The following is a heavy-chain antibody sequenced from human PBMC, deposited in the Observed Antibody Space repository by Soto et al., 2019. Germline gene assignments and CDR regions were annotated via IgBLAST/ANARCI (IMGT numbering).Heavy chain of an antibody. V-gene: IGHV3-30-3*01. CDR1: GFTFSSYA. D-gene: IGHD3-3*01. Sequence: QVQLVESGGGVVQPGRSLRLSCAASGFTFSSYAMHWVRQAPGKGLEWVAVISYDGSNKYYADSVKGRFTISRDNSKNPVYLQMNSRRAEDTAVYYCARDLLWSGGAPLRPTRYGMDVWGQGTTVTVSS. J-gene: IGHJ6*02. CDR3: ARDLLWSGGAPLRPTRYGMDV. CDR2: ISYDGSNK.